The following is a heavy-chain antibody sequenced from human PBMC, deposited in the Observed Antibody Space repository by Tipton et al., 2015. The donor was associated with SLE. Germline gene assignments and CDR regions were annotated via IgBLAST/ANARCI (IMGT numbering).Heavy chain of an antibody. D-gene: IGHD6-13*01. Sequence: TLSLTCAGYGGSFSGYYWSWIRQPPGKGLEWIGEINHSGSTNYNPSLKSRVTISVDTSKNQFSLKLSSVTAADTAVYYCARAPGIAAAGYFYYGMDVWGQRTTVSVSS. CDR1: GGSFSGYY. J-gene: IGHJ6*02. CDR2: INHSGST. CDR3: ARAPGIAAAGYFYYGMDV. V-gene: IGHV4-34*01.